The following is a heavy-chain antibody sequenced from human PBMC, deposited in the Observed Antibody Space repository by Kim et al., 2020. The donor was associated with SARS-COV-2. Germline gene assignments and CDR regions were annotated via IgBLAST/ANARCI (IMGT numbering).Heavy chain of an antibody. CDR3: AREYGSSWYWAFDI. Sequence: YPGSVEDRFTLSRENAKNSVNLKMNSQRAGDTAVYYCAREYGSSWYWAFDIWGQGTMVTVSS. V-gene: IGHV3-13*01. D-gene: IGHD6-13*01. J-gene: IGHJ3*02.